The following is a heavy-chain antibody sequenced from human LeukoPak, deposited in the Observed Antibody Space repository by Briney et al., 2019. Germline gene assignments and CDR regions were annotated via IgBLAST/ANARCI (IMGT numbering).Heavy chain of an antibody. CDR3: ARGRSGYDSYYWYFDL. J-gene: IGHJ2*01. V-gene: IGHV3-48*03. Sequence: GGSLRLSCAASGFTFSSYEMNWVRQAPGKGLEWVSYISSSDTTIYYVDSVKGRFTISRDNAKNSLYLQMNSLRAEDTAVYYCARGRSGYDSYYWYFDLWGRGTLATVSS. CDR2: ISSSDTTI. D-gene: IGHD5-12*01. CDR1: GFTFSSYE.